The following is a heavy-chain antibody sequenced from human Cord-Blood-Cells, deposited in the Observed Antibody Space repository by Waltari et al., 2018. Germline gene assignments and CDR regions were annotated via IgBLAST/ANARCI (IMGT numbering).Heavy chain of an antibody. D-gene: IGHD2-8*01. Sequence: QVQLVESGGGVVQPGRSLRLSCAASGFTFSSYAMHWVRQAPGKGLEWVAVISYDGSNKYYADSVKGRFTISRDNSKNTLYLQMNSLRAEDTAVYYCARDDGYCTNGVCYTDYWDQGTLVTVSS. V-gene: IGHV3-30*04. CDR3: ARDDGYCTNGVCYTDY. CDR1: GFTFSSYA. CDR2: ISYDGSNK. J-gene: IGHJ4*02.